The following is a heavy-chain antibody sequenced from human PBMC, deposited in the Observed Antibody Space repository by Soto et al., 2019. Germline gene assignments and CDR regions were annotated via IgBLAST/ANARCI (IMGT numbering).Heavy chain of an antibody. J-gene: IGHJ6*02. D-gene: IGHD1-1*01. Sequence: SETLSLTFTVSGGSISSGGYYWSWIRQHPGKGLEWIGYIYYSGSTYYNPSLKSRVTTSVDTSKNQFSLKLSSVTAADTAVYYCARGGLEDRYGMGVWGQGTTVTVSS. CDR3: ARGGLEDRYGMGV. CDR1: GGSISSGGYY. V-gene: IGHV4-31*03. CDR2: IYYSGST.